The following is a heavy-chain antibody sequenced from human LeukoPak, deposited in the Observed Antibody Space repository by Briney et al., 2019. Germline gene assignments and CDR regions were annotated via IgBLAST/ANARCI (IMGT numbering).Heavy chain of an antibody. D-gene: IGHD3-22*01. V-gene: IGHV1-46*01. CDR2: INPSGGST. CDR3: ARGSVITMIVVVIYGWFDP. Sequence: GASVKVSCKASGYTFTSYYMHWVRQAPGQGLEWMGIINPSGGSTSYAQKFQGRVTMTRDTSTSTVYMELSSLRSEDTAVYYCARGSVITMIVVVIYGWFDPWGQGTLVTVSS. CDR1: GYTFTSYY. J-gene: IGHJ5*02.